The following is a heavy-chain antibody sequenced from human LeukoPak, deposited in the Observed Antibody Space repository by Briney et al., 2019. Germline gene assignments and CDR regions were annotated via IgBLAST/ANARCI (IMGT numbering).Heavy chain of an antibody. D-gene: IGHD6-13*01. CDR2: INHSGST. J-gene: IGHJ4*02. CDR3: ARRGTYSRIFDY. V-gene: IGHV4-34*01. CDR1: GGSFSGYY. Sequence: SQTLSLTCAVYGGSFSGYYWSWIRQPPGKGLEWIGEINHSGSTNYNPSLKSRVTISVDTSKNQFSLKLSSVTAADTAVYYCARRGTYSRIFDYWGQGTLVTASS.